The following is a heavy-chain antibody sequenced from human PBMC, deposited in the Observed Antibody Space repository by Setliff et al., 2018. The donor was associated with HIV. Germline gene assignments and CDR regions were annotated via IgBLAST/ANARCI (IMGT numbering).Heavy chain of an antibody. V-gene: IGHV4-39*01. CDR2: IYYRGST. Sequence: SETLSLTCNVSGGSIRSSSYYWGWIRQPPGKGLEWIGTIYYRGSTYYNPSLKSRVTIYVDTSKNQFSLKLSSVTAADTAVYYCARHIFGRSKIAAAAIQIFDYWGQGTLVTVSS. CDR1: GGSIRSSSYY. CDR3: ARHIFGRSKIAAAAIQIFDY. D-gene: IGHD6-13*01. J-gene: IGHJ4*02.